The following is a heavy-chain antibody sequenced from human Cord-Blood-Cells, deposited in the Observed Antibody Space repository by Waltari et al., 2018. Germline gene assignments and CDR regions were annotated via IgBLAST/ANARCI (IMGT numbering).Heavy chain of an antibody. CDR1: GGSFRGYY. V-gene: IGHV4-34*01. CDR2: INHSGST. CDR3: ARTMVVTALEGYYFDY. Sequence: QVQLQQWGAGLLKPSETLSLTCAVYGGSFRGYYWSWIRQTPGKGLEWIGEINHSGSTNYNPSLKSRVTISVDTSKNQFSLKLSSVTAADTAVYYCARTMVVTALEGYYFDYWGQGTLVTVSS. J-gene: IGHJ4*02. D-gene: IGHD2-21*02.